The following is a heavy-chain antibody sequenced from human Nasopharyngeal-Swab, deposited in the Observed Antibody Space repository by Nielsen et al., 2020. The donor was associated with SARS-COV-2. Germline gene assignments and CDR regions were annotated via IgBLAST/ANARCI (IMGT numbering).Heavy chain of an antibody. D-gene: IGHD3-10*01. J-gene: IGHJ4*02. V-gene: IGHV3-23*01. Sequence: WIRQPPGKGLEWVSSITGSGGKTYYADSVKGRFTISRDNSKNTLFLQMNSLRTEDTAVYYCAKVGDGSGSYYRGYFDYWGQGTLVTVSS. CDR3: AKVGDGSGSYYRGYFDY. CDR2: ITGSGGKT.